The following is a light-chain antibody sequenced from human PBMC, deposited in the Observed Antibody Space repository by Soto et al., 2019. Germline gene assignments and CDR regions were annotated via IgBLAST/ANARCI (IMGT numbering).Light chain of an antibody. Sequence: SYELTQPPSVSVSPGQTASITCFGDKLGDKYVCWYQQKPGQSPVLLIYQDIQRPSGIPERFSGSNSGNTATLTISGTQPMDEADYYCQAWDSSTSVVFGGGTKVTVL. V-gene: IGLV3-1*01. CDR2: QDI. J-gene: IGLJ2*01. CDR3: QAWDSSTSVV. CDR1: KLGDKY.